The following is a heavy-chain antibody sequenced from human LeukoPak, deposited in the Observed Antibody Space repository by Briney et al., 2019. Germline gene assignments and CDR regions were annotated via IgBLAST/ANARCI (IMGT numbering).Heavy chain of an antibody. CDR3: AKVLGYGGNYYYGMDV. D-gene: IGHD4-23*01. J-gene: IGHJ6*02. Sequence: PGGSLRLSCAASGFTFSSYAMSWVRQAPGKGLEWVSAISGSGGSTYYADSVKGRFTISRDNSKNTLYLQMNSLRAEDTAVYYCAKVLGYGGNYYYGMDVWGQGTTVTVSS. V-gene: IGHV3-23*01. CDR1: GFTFSSYA. CDR2: ISGSGGST.